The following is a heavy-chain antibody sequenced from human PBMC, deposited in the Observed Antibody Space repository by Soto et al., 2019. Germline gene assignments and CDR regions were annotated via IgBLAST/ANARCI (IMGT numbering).Heavy chain of an antibody. CDR3: ARGGASKYGMDV. V-gene: IGHV3-72*01. D-gene: IGHD3-16*01. Sequence: EVQLVESGGGLVQPGGSLRLSCAASGFTFSDHYMDWVRQAPGKGLEWVGRTRNKANSYTTEYAASVKGRFTISRDDSKNSLYLQMNSLKTEDTAVYYWARGGASKYGMDVWGQGTTVTVSS. J-gene: IGHJ6*02. CDR2: TRNKANSYTT. CDR1: GFTFSDHY.